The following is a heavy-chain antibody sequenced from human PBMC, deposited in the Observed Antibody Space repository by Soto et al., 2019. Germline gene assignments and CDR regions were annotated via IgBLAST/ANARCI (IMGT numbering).Heavy chain of an antibody. J-gene: IGHJ6*02. CDR3: AKHLEYTPSDGMDV. D-gene: IGHD2-2*02. Sequence: EVQLVESGGDLVQPGGSLRLSCAASGFTFSNYDMNWVRQAPGKGLEWISHINSGGETTNYANSVKGRFTISRDNTKNSLFLHMNSLNVEDTAIYYCAKHLEYTPSDGMDVWGQGTTVTVSS. CDR1: GFTFSNYD. V-gene: IGHV3-48*03. CDR2: INSGGETT.